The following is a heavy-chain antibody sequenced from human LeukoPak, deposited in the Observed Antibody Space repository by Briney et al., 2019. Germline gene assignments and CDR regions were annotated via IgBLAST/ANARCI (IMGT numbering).Heavy chain of an antibody. Sequence: PGGSLRLSCAASGFTFSSYSMNWVRQAPGKGLEWVSSISSSSSYIYYADSVKGRFTISRDNAKNTLYLQMNSLRAEDTAVYYCARAVGATSYDDRYYFDYWGQGTLVTVSS. J-gene: IGHJ4*02. CDR1: GFTFSSYS. CDR3: ARAVGATSYDDRYYFDY. CDR2: ISSSSSYI. D-gene: IGHD1-26*01. V-gene: IGHV3-21*01.